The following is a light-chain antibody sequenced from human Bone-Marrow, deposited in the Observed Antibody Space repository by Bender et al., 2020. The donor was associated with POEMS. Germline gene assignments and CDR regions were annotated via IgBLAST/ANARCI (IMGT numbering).Light chain of an antibody. J-gene: IGLJ3*02. CDR2: NNS. V-gene: IGLV1-44*01. CDR1: SSKFGSYP. Sequence: QSVLTQPPSASGTPGQRVTISCSGSSSKFGSYPVNWYQQLPGAAPKLVIFNNSQRPSGGPDRFSGSNSGTSASLAISGLLSDDEADFYCATWDDSLNGWVFGGGTTLTVL. CDR3: ATWDDSLNGWV.